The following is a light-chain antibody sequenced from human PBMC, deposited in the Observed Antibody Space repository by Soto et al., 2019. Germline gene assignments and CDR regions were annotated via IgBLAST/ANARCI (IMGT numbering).Light chain of an antibody. J-gene: IGKJ1*01. CDR1: QSVSSY. V-gene: IGKV3-11*01. CDR3: QQRSNWPPTWT. CDR2: DAS. Sequence: DIVLTQSPATLSLSPGERATLSCRASQSVSSYLAWYQQKPGQAPRLLIYDASNSATGIPARFSGGGSGTDFTLTTISLEPEDFAVYYCQQRSNWPPTWTFGQGTKVEIK.